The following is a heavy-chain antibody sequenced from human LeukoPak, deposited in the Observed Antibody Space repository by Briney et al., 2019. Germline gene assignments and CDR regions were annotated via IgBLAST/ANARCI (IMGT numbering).Heavy chain of an antibody. CDR3: ANREGGYTYDPFDY. CDR2: ISGSSDTT. D-gene: IGHD5-18*01. CDR1: GFTFSSYG. V-gene: IGHV3-23*01. Sequence: GGSLRLSCAASGFTFSSYGMHWVRQAPGRGLEWVSAISGSSDTTYYADSVKGRFTISRDNSKNTLYLQMNSLRAEDTAVYYCANREGGYTYDPFDYWGQGTLVTVSS. J-gene: IGHJ4*02.